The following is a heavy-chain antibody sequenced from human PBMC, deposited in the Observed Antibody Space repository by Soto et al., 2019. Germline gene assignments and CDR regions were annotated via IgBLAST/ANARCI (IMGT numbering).Heavy chain of an antibody. CDR3: AHSDLLTTASQFDY. CDR1: GFSLSTSGVG. CDR2: IYWDDDK. J-gene: IGHJ4*02. V-gene: IGHV2-5*02. D-gene: IGHD4-17*01. Sequence: QITLKESGPTLVKPTQTLTLTCTFSGFSLSTSGVGVGWIRQPPGKALEWLALIYWDDDKRYSPSLKSRLTITKDTSKNQVVLTMTNMDPVDTAAYYCAHSDLLTTASQFDYWGQGTLVTVSS.